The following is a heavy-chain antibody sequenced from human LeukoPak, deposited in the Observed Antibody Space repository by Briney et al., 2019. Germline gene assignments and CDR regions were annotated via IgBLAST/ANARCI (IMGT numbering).Heavy chain of an antibody. J-gene: IGHJ4*02. CDR3: AKIRHCSGGSCDIAGY. CDR2: INSDGSST. V-gene: IGHV3-74*01. D-gene: IGHD2-15*01. Sequence: PGGSLRLSCAASGFTFSSYWMHWVRQAPGKVLVWVSRINSDGSSTSYADSVKGRFTISRDNSKNTVYLQMNSLRVEDTALYYCAKIRHCSGGSCDIAGYWGQGTLVTVSS. CDR1: GFTFSSYW.